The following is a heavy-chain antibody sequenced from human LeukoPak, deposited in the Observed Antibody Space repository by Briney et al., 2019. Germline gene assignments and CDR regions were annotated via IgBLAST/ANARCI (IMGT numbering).Heavy chain of an antibody. V-gene: IGHV3-23*01. D-gene: IGHD6-13*01. CDR1: GFTFSSYA. Sequence: GGSLRLSCAASGFTFSSYAMSWVRQAPGKGLEWVSAISGSGGSTYYADSVKGRFTISRDNSKNTLYLQMNSLRAEDTAVYYCARDKAAAGLRGYYYYYYMDVWGKGTTVTISS. CDR3: ARDKAAAGLRGYYYYYYMDV. J-gene: IGHJ6*03. CDR2: ISGSGGST.